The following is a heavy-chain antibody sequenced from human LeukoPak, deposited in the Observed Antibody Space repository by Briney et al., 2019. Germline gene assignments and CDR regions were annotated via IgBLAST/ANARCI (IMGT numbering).Heavy chain of an antibody. CDR2: MNPNSGNT. V-gene: IGHV1-8*01. J-gene: IGHJ6*02. CDR3: ARGRGLRYFDWLPRGLDYYYGMDV. D-gene: IGHD3-9*01. Sequence: ASVKVSCKASGYTCTSYDINWVRQATGQGLEWMGWMNPNSGNTGYAQKFQGRVTMTRNTSISTAYMELSSLRSEDTAVYYCARGRGLRYFDWLPRGLDYYYGMDVWGQGTTVTVSS. CDR1: GYTCTSYD.